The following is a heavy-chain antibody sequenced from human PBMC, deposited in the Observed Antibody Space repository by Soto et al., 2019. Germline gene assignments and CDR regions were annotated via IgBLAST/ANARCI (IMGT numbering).Heavy chain of an antibody. J-gene: IGHJ4*02. CDR3: ARDGVYDYVWGSYRGIDY. D-gene: IGHD3-16*02. CDR1: GFTFSTYA. CDR2: IKQDGSEK. Sequence: PGGSLRLSCAASGFTFSTYAMSWVRQAPGKGLEWVANIKQDGSEKYYVDSVKGRFTISGDNAKNSLYLQMNSLRAEDTAVYYCARDGVYDYVWGSYRGIDYWGQGTLVTVSS. V-gene: IGHV3-7*05.